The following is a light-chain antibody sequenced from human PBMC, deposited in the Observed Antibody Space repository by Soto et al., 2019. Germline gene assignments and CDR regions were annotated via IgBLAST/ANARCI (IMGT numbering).Light chain of an antibody. J-gene: IGKJ1*01. V-gene: IGKV3-20*01. CDR1: QSVSSSF. CDR3: QQYGNSPET. Sequence: EIVFTHSPGTVSLSPGERATLSCRASQSVSSSFLAWYQQKPGQAPRLLIYGASSRATGIPDRFSGSGSGTDFSLTISRLEPEDFAVYYCQQYGNSPETFGQGTKVDIK. CDR2: GAS.